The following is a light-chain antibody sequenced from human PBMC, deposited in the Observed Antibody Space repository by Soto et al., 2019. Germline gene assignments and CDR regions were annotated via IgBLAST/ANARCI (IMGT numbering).Light chain of an antibody. CDR3: CSFECSSHLL. Sequence: QSALTQPGSVSGSPGQSVTISCTGTSSDVGGYNYVSWYQQHPGKAPKLMIYDVSKRPSGVPDRFSGSKSGNTASLTISGVQAEDEASYYCCSFECSSHLLFGGVTKLTVL. CDR1: SSDVGGYNY. J-gene: IGLJ2*01. V-gene: IGLV2-11*01. CDR2: DVS.